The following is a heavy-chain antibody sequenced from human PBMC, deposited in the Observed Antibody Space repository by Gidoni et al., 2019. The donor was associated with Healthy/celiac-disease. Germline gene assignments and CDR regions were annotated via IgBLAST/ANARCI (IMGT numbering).Heavy chain of an antibody. Sequence: QVQLVQSGAEVKKPGASVKVSCKASGYTFTSYAMHWVRQAPGQRLEWMGWINAGNGNTKYSQKVQGRVTITRDTSASTAYMELSSLRSEDTAVYYCARDYVRGYPPWLDPWGQGTLVTVSS. D-gene: IGHD3-10*02. J-gene: IGHJ5*02. CDR2: INAGNGNT. CDR3: ARDYVRGYPPWLDP. V-gene: IGHV1-3*01. CDR1: GYTFTSYA.